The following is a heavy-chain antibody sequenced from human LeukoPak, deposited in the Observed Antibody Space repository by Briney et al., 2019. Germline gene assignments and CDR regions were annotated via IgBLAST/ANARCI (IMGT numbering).Heavy chain of an antibody. CDR2: IYYSGST. D-gene: IGHD3-22*01. CDR3: ARDYYDSSGYYYDY. Sequence: SETLSLTCTVSGGSISSYYWSWIRQPPGKGLEWIGYIYYSGSTNYNPSLKSRVTISVDTSKNQFSLKLSSVTAADTAVYYCARDYYDSSGYYYDYWGQGTLVTVSS. V-gene: IGHV4-59*12. CDR1: GGSISSYY. J-gene: IGHJ4*02.